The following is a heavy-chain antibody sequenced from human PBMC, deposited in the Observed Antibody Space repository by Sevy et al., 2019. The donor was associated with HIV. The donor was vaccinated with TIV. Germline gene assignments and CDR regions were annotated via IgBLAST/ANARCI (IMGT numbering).Heavy chain of an antibody. CDR2: IKSKIDGATR. Sequence: GGSLRLSCEASGFTFNNAWMSWVRQAPGKGLEWVGRIKSKIDGATRDFAAPVKGRFAISRDDSKNTLYLQMNSLKTEDTAVYYCTAVVGTSDFDYWGRGVLVTVSS. CDR1: GFTFNNAW. J-gene: IGHJ4*02. V-gene: IGHV3-15*01. CDR3: TAVVGTSDFDY. D-gene: IGHD1-26*01.